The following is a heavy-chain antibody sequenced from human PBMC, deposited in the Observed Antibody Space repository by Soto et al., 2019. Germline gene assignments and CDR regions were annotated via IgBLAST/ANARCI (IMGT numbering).Heavy chain of an antibody. CDR2: IYYSGST. D-gene: IGHD3-9*01. J-gene: IGHJ6*02. Sequence: SETLSLTCTFSGGSISSGGYYLSWIRQHPGKGLEWIGYIYYSGSTYYNPSLKSRVTISVDTSKNQFSLKLSSVTAADTAVYYCARDSGTYYDILTGYDYGMDVWGQGTTVTVSS. V-gene: IGHV4-31*03. CDR3: ARDSGTYYDILTGYDYGMDV. CDR1: GGSISSGGYY.